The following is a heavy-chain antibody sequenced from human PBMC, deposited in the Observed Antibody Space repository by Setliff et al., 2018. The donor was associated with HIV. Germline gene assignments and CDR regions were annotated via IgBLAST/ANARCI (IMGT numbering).Heavy chain of an antibody. CDR1: GFTFDDYA. D-gene: IGHD5-18*01. J-gene: IGHJ6*02. V-gene: IGHV3-43D*04. CDR2: ISWDGGST. Sequence: GGSLRLSCAASGFTFDDYAMHWVRQAPGKGLEWVSLISWDGGSTYYADSVKGRFTISRDNSKNSLYLQMDSLRAEDTTVYYCARKLQPGYGMDVWGQGTTVTVSS. CDR3: ARKLQPGYGMDV.